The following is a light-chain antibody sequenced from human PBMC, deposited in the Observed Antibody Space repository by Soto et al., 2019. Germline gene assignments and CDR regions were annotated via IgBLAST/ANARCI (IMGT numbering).Light chain of an antibody. V-gene: IGLV2-14*01. CDR1: SSDVGLYNY. Sequence: QSALTQPASVSGSPGQSITISCTGTSSDVGLYNYVSWYQQHPGKVPKLMISEVSKRPSGVSNRFSGSKSGNTASLTISGLQAEDEADYYCSSYTTTCSLVFGEGTKVTVL. J-gene: IGLJ2*01. CDR3: SSYTTTCSLV. CDR2: EVS.